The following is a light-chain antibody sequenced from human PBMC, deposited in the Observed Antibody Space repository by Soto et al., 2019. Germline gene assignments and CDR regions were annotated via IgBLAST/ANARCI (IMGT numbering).Light chain of an antibody. CDR2: EVS. V-gene: IGLV2-14*01. CDR1: SSDVGGYNY. CDR3: SSYTSSSTLVE. J-gene: IGLJ2*01. Sequence: QSALTQPASVSGSPGQSITISCTGTSSDVGGYNYVSWYQQHPGKAPKLMIYEVSNRPSGVSHRFSGSKSGNTASLTISGLQAEDEADYYCSSYTSSSTLVEFGGGTKLTVL.